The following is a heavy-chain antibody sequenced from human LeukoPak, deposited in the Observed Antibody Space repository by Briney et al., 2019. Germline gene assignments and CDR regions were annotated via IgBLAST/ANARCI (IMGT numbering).Heavy chain of an antibody. CDR2: ISHDETNK. CDR3: ARDRVCSGGSCYFSAFDI. CDR1: GFIFYSYA. Sequence: GGSLRLSCATSGFIFYSYAMHWVHQAPGKGLEWVAVISHDETNKYYADSVKGRFTISRDNSKNTLYLQLNSLRAEDTAVYYCARDRVCSGGSCYFSAFDIWGQGTMVTVSS. J-gene: IGHJ3*02. D-gene: IGHD2-15*01. V-gene: IGHV3-30*04.